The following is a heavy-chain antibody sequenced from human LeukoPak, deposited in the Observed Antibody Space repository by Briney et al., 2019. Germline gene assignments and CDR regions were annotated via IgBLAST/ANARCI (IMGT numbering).Heavy chain of an antibody. D-gene: IGHD2-2*01. CDR2: ISGSGGST. J-gene: IGHJ4*02. CDR1: AFTFSSYA. CDR3: AKAHCGSTSCPPDS. Sequence: PGGSLRLSCAASAFTFSSYAMTWVRQAPGKGLEWVPFISGSGGSTYYADSVKGRFTISRDNSKNTLYLQMNSLRAEDTALYYCAKAHCGSTSCPPDSWGQGTLVTVSS. V-gene: IGHV3-23*01.